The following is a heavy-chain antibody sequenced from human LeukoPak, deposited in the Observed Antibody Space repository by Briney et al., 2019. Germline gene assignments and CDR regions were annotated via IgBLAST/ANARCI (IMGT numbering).Heavy chain of an antibody. J-gene: IGHJ6*02. CDR3: ARDFDSTSFSYYYYGMDV. D-gene: IGHD2-2*01. V-gene: IGHV3-11*05. CDR1: GLTFSDYY. Sequence: GGSLRLSCAASGLTFSDYYMSWIRQAPGKGLEWVSYISSSSSYTNYADSVKGRFTISRDNAKNSLYLQMNSLRAEDTAVYYCARDFDSTSFSYYYYGMDVWGQGTTVTVSS. CDR2: ISSSSSYT.